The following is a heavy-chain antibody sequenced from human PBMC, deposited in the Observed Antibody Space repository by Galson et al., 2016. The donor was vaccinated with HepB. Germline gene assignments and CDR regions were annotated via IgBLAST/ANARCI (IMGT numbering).Heavy chain of an antibody. J-gene: IGHJ4*02. CDR2: INPNSGVT. CDR1: GYRFRDHY. V-gene: IGHV1-2*02. D-gene: IGHD2-2*01. CDR3: ARDLSGALPSAPDS. Sequence: SVKVSCKASGYRFRDHYIHWVRQAPGQGLEWMGWINPNSGVTNYAQKFQGRVSMTRDTSITTAFMEIPRLKSDDTAVYYCARDLSGALPSAPDSWGQGTLVTVSS.